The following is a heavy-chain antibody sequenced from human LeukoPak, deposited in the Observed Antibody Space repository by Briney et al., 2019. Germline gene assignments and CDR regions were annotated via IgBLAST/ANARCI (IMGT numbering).Heavy chain of an antibody. D-gene: IGHD6-13*01. V-gene: IGHV3-23*01. CDR1: GFTFSNYA. CDR3: AREGYSSSWYPHYYMDV. Sequence: GGSLRLSCAASGFTFSNYAMSWVRQAPGKGLEWVSAISGSGGSTYYADSVKGRFTISRDNAKNSLYLQMNSLRAEDTAVYYCAREGYSSSWYPHYYMDVWGKGTTVTISS. CDR2: ISGSGGST. J-gene: IGHJ6*03.